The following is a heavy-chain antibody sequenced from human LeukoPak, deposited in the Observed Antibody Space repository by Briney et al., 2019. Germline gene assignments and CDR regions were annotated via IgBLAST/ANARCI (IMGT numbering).Heavy chain of an antibody. CDR3: ARGNHIVVVVAAKPFDP. CDR1: GGSISSSSYY. V-gene: IGHV4-39*07. CDR2: INHSGST. J-gene: IGHJ5*02. Sequence: SETLSLTCNVSGGSISSSSYYWGWIRQPPGKGLEWIGEINHSGSTNYNPSLKSRVTISVDTSKNQFSLKLSSVTAADTAVYYCARGNHIVVVVAAKPFDPWGQGTLVTVSS. D-gene: IGHD2-15*01.